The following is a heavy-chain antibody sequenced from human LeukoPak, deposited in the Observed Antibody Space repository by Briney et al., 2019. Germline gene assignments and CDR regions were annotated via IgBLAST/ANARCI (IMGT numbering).Heavy chain of an antibody. J-gene: IGHJ6*02. V-gene: IGHV4-31*03. D-gene: IGHD3-10*01. Sequence: PSQTLSLTCTVSGGSISSGGYYWSWIRQHPGKGLEWIGYIYYSGSTYYNPSLESRVTISVDTSKNQFSLKLSSVTAADTAVYYCAREPEGSRGMDVWGQGTTVTVSS. CDR3: AREPEGSRGMDV. CDR1: GGSISSGGYY. CDR2: IYYSGST.